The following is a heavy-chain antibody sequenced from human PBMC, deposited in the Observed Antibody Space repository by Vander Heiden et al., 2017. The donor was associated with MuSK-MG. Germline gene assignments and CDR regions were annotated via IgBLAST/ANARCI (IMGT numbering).Heavy chain of an antibody. CDR2: ISGSGGSV. D-gene: IGHD3-10*01. CDR3: AKDDGELHKTYFDC. CDR1: AFAFKTYA. J-gene: IGHJ4*02. V-gene: IGHV3-23*01. Sequence: EGQLLESGGGSVQPGGSLRLSCAASAFAFKTYAMSWVRQAPGKGLEWVSGISGSGGSVYYAEAVKGRFTISRDNSKNTLYLDLRRLREEDTAVYYCAKDDGELHKTYFDCWGQGTLVSVSS.